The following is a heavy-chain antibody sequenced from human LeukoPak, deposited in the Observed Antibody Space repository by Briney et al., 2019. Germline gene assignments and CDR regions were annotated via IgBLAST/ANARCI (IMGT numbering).Heavy chain of an antibody. Sequence: PGGSLRLSCAASGFTFSSYAMHWVRQAPGKGLEWVAVISYDGSNKYYADSVKGRFTISRDNSKNTLYLQMNSLGAEDTAVYYCARPRYSSGWSDFDYWGQGTLVTVSS. CDR1: GFTFSSYA. V-gene: IGHV3-30*04. D-gene: IGHD6-19*01. J-gene: IGHJ4*02. CDR3: ARPRYSSGWSDFDY. CDR2: ISYDGSNK.